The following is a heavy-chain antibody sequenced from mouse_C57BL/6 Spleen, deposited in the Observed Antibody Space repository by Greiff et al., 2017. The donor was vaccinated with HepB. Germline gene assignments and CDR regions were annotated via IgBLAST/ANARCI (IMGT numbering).Heavy chain of an antibody. CDR2: ISYDGSN. Sequence: EVKLVESGPGLVKPSQSLSLTCSVTGYSITSGYYWNWIRQFPGNKLEWMGYISYDGSNNYNPSLKNRISITRDTSKNQFFLKLNSVTTEDTATYYCARAYYEDAMDYWGQGTSVTVSS. V-gene: IGHV3-6*01. J-gene: IGHJ4*01. CDR3: ARAYYEDAMDY. D-gene: IGHD2-10*01. CDR1: GYSITSGYY.